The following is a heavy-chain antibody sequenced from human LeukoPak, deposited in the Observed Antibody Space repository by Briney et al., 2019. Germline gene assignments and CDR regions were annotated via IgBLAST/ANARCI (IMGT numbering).Heavy chain of an antibody. CDR3: AGMTQAGYYYYGMDV. J-gene: IGHJ6*02. Sequence: GESLKIPCKGSGYSFTSYWIAWVRQMPGKGLEWMGSIYPGDSDTRYSPSFQGQVTISADKSISTAYLQWSSLKASDTAMYYCAGMTQAGYYYYGMDVWGQGTTVTVSS. D-gene: IGHD3-9*01. V-gene: IGHV5-51*01. CDR2: IYPGDSDT. CDR1: GYSFTSYW.